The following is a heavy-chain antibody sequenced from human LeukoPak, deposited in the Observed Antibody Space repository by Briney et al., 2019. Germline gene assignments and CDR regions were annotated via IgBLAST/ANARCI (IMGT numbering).Heavy chain of an antibody. CDR3: AREYINYDFWSGFDY. D-gene: IGHD3-3*01. J-gene: IGHJ4*02. CDR2: ISSSSSYI. Sequence: GGSLRLSCAASGFTFSSYSMNWVRQAPGKGLEWVSSISSSSSYIYYADSVKGRFTISRDNAKNSLYLQMNSLRAEDTAVYYCAREYINYDFWSGFDYWGQGTLVTVSS. CDR1: GFTFSSYS. V-gene: IGHV3-21*01.